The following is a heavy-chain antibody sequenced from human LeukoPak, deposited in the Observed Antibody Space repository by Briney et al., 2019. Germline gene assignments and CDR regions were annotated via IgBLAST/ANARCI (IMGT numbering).Heavy chain of an antibody. J-gene: IGHJ4*02. D-gene: IGHD3-9*01. CDR1: GFTFRSYS. Sequence: GGSLRLSCAASGFTFRSYSMNWVRQAPGKGLEWISYVSSSNSSIYYADSVKGRFTISRDNAKNSLYLQMNSLRAEDTAVYYCARAGPVYDILTGYCLFDYWGQGTLVTVSS. V-gene: IGHV3-48*04. CDR2: VSSSNSSI. CDR3: ARAGPVYDILTGYCLFDY.